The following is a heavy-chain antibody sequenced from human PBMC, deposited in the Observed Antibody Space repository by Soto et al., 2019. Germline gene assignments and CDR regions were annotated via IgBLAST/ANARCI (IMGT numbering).Heavy chain of an antibody. CDR2: INPSGGST. V-gene: IGHV1-46*01. D-gene: IGHD3-22*01. CDR1: GYTFTTYY. CDR3: ARGGSGYTWFNEF. J-gene: IGHJ4*02. Sequence: ASVKVSCKASGYTFTTYYMYWVRQAPGQGLEWMGIINPSGGSTSFAQKFQGRVTITADESTNTAYMELSSLRSEDTAIYYCARGGSGYTWFNEFWGQGTLVTVSS.